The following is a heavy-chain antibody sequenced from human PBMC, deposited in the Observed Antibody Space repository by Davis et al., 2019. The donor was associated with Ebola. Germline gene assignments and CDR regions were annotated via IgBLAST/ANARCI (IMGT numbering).Heavy chain of an antibody. D-gene: IGHD2-15*01. CDR1: GDSINRGPYY. CDR3: AKAPLEYCSGVRCYNFDY. Sequence: PGGSLRLSCSVSGDSINRGPYYWAWIRQTPGKGLEWVAAISASGGDTYYLDSVKGRFTISRDNSKNTLYLQMNSLRVDDTAMYLCAKAPLEYCSGVRCYNFDYWGQGTLVTVSS. V-gene: IGHV3-23*01. J-gene: IGHJ4*02. CDR2: ISASGGDT.